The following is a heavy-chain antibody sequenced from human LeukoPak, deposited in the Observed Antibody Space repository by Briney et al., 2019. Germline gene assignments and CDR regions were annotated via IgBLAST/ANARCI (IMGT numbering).Heavy chain of an antibody. J-gene: IGHJ4*02. D-gene: IGHD2-15*01. CDR2: ISGSGGST. Sequence: GGSLRLSCAASGFTFSSYAMSWVRQAPGRGLEWVSAISGSGGSTYYADSVKGRFTISRDNSKNTLYLQMISLRAEDTAVYYCAKVFFGYCSGGSCDFDYWGQGTLVTVSS. CDR3: AKVFFGYCSGGSCDFDY. CDR1: GFTFSSYA. V-gene: IGHV3-23*01.